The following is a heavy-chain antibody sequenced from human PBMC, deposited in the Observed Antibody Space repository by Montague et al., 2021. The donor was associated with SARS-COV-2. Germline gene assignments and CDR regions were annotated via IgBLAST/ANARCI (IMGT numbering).Heavy chain of an antibody. CDR1: GTSFSVYY. V-gene: IGHV4-34*01. CDR2: INHGGST. Sequence: SETLSLTCAVHGTSFSVYYWNWIRQPPGKGLEWIGEINHGGSTNYSPSLKSRLTISADTSKNQFSLKLTSVAAADTAVYYCARLRDVVVPSPILGVGPYYSYYYMDVWGRGTTVTVSS. D-gene: IGHD3-10*01. CDR3: ARLRDVVVPSPILGVGPYYSYYYMDV. J-gene: IGHJ6*03.